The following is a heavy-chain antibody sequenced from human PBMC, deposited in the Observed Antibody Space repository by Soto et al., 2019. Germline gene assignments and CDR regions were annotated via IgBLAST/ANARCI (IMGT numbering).Heavy chain of an antibody. Sequence: QVQLVQSGAEVKKPGSSVNVSCKASGGTFSSYAISWVRQAPGQGLEWMGGIIPIFGTANYAQKFQGRVTITADESMSTAYMELSSLRSEDTAVYYCARGVSDCGGDCYSAVDYWGQGTLVTVSS. D-gene: IGHD2-21*02. J-gene: IGHJ4*02. CDR1: GGTFSSYA. CDR2: IIPIFGTA. V-gene: IGHV1-69*01. CDR3: ARGVSDCGGDCYSAVDY.